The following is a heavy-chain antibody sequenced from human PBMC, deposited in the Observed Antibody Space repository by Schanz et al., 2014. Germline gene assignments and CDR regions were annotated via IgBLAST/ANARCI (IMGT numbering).Heavy chain of an antibody. V-gene: IGHV1-18*01. D-gene: IGHD3-3*01. CDR2: ISVYTGNT. CDR1: GYTFTSYG. CDR3: ARDRRFFDRDDLYYFDS. Sequence: QVQLVQSGAEVKKPGASVKVSCKASGYTFTSYGISWVRQAPGQGLEWVGWISVYTGNTKYGQKVQGRVTMTADTSTSTAYMALTDLRSDETAVYYCARDRRFFDRDDLYYFDSWGQGTLVTVSS. J-gene: IGHJ4*02.